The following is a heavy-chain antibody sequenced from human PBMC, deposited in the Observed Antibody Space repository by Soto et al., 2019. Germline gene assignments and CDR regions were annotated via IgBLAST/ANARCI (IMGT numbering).Heavy chain of an antibody. CDR3: AMSNGPYFYYVIDV. CDR1: GGPFSGQA. CDR2: IVHILGST. D-gene: IGHD2-8*01. J-gene: IGHJ6*02. V-gene: IGHV1-69*01. Sequence: QVQVVQSGAEVKKPGSSVRVSCKTSGGPFSGQAINWVRQASGQGLEWMGGIVHILGSTTYGQKFQHRATITAEESTNTAYMELSSLTPEYTAAYFCAMSNGPYFYYVIDVWGRGTTVTVSS.